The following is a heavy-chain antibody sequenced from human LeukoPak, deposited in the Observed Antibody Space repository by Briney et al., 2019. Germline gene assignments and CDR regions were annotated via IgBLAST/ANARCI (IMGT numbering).Heavy chain of an antibody. D-gene: IGHD3-22*01. Sequence: SETLSLTCTVSGDSVSSSTYYWDWIRQPPGKGLEWIGNICYSVSTYYNPSLRSRVTMSVDTSKNQFSLKLSSVTAADTAVYYCARDHNYYDSSGYLFDPWGQGTLVTVSS. V-gene: IGHV4-39*07. J-gene: IGHJ5*02. CDR3: ARDHNYYDSSGYLFDP. CDR1: GDSVSSSTYY. CDR2: ICYSVST.